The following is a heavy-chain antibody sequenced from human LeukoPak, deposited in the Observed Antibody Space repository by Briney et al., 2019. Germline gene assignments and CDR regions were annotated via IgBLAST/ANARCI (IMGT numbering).Heavy chain of an antibody. V-gene: IGHV4-38-2*02. D-gene: IGHD3-22*01. CDR3: ARSFGDRSGYFPQPLSFDP. Sequence: SETLSLTCTVSGYSISSGYYWGWIRPPPGKGLEWIGSIYYSGSTYYNPSLKSRVTISVDTSKNQFSLKLSSVTAADTAVYYCARSFGDRSGYFPQPLSFDPWGQGTLVAVSS. CDR1: GYSISSGYY. J-gene: IGHJ5*02. CDR2: IYYSGST.